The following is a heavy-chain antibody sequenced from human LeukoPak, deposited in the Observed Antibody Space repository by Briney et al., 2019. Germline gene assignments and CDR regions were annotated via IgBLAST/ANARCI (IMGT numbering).Heavy chain of an antibody. CDR1: GGTFSSYA. V-gene: IGHV1-69*13. CDR2: IIPIFGTA. CDR3: AGDFWSGYYYYYYMDV. Sequence: ASVKVSCKASGGTFSSYAISWVRQAPGQGLEWMGGIIPIFGTANYAQKFQGRVTITADESTSTAYMELSSLRSEDTAVYYCAGDFWSGYYYYYYMDVRGKGTTVTVSS. D-gene: IGHD3-3*01. J-gene: IGHJ6*03.